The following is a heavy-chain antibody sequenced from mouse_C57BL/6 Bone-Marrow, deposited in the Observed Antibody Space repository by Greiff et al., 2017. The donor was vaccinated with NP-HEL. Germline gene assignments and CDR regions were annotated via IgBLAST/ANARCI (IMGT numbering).Heavy chain of an antibody. Sequence: EVKVEESGGGLVQPGESLKLSCESNEYEFPSHDMSWVRKTPEKRLELVAAINSDGGSTYYPDTMERRFIISRDNTKKTLYLQMSSLRSEDTALYYCARDDGYYGSYWYFDVWGTGTTVTVSS. J-gene: IGHJ1*03. CDR2: INSDGGST. CDR1: EYEFPSHD. D-gene: IGHD2-3*01. V-gene: IGHV5-2*03. CDR3: ARDDGYYGSYWYFDV.